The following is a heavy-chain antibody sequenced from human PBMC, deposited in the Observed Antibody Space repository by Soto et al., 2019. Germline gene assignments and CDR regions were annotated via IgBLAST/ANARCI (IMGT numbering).Heavy chain of an antibody. J-gene: IGHJ4*02. V-gene: IGHV1-2*04. CDR2: IYPKTGGT. CDR1: GYTFNPFY. Sequence: VSVKVSCKASGYTFNPFYMHWVRQAPGQGLEWMGWIYPKTGGTNYAQKFQGWVTMTSDTSISTVYMELRSLKSDDTAVYYCVRENWYYDYWGQGTLVTVSS. CDR3: VRENWYYDY. D-gene: IGHD1-7*01.